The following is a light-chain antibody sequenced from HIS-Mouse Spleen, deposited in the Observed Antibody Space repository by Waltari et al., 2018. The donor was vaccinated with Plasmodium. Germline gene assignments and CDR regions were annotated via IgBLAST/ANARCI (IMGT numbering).Light chain of an antibody. J-gene: IGKJ3*01. V-gene: IGKV3-15*01. CDR1: QSVSSN. Sequence: EIVMTQSPATLSVSPGERATLSCRARQSVSSNFAWYQQTPGQAPTLLIYGAATRATGIPDRFSGSGSGTEFTLTISSLQSEDFAVYYCQQYNNWSFTFGPGTKVDIK. CDR2: GAA. CDR3: QQYNNWSFT.